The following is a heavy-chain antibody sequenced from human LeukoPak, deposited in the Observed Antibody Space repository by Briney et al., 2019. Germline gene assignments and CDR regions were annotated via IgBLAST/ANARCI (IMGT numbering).Heavy chain of an antibody. CDR1: GGSFSGYY. V-gene: IGHV4-34*01. D-gene: IGHD3-22*01. Sequence: PSETLSLTCAVYGGSFSGYYWSWIRQPPGKGLEWIGEINHSGSTNYNPSLKSRVTISVDTSKNQFSLKLSSVTAADTAVYYCARGGEGIITMIVVVTDAFDIWGQGTMVTVSS. J-gene: IGHJ3*02. CDR2: INHSGST. CDR3: ARGGEGIITMIVVVTDAFDI.